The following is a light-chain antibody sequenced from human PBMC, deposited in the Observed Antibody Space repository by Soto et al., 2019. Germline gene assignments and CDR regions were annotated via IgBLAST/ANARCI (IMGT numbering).Light chain of an antibody. CDR3: QAWDSSTLYV. J-gene: IGLJ1*01. Sequence: SYELTQPPSVSVSPGQTASITCSGDKLGDQYACWYQQKPGQSPVLVIYQDSKRPSGIPERFSGSNSGNTATLTISGTQAMDEADYYCQAWDSSTLYVFGTGTKLTVL. CDR1: KLGDQY. CDR2: QDS. V-gene: IGLV3-1*01.